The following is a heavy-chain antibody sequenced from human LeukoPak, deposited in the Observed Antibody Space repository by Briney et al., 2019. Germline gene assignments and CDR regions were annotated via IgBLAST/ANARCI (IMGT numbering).Heavy chain of an antibody. V-gene: IGHV3-23*01. CDR2: IHNSGDKT. CDR3: AKESGGDWGYFEY. D-gene: IGHD2-21*01. Sequence: PGRSLRLSCAASGFTFDDYAMHWVRQAPGKGLEWVSSIHNSGDKTFYSDSVRGRFTISRDNSKSTAYLQMNSLRADDTALYYCAKESGGDWGYFEYWGQGILVTVSS. CDR1: GFTFDDYA. J-gene: IGHJ4*02.